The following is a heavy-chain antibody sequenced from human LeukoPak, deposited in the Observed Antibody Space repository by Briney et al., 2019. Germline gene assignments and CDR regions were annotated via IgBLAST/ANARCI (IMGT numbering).Heavy chain of an antibody. CDR1: GFTFSSYD. V-gene: IGHV3-13*01. J-gene: IGHJ4*02. CDR3: ARDSVEMATDY. CDR2: IGTAGGI. Sequence: AGSLRLSCAASGFTFSSYDMRWVRQATGKGLEWVSGIGTAGGIYYPGSVKGRFTISRDNSKNTLYLQMNSLRAEDTAVYYCARDSVEMATDYWGQGTLVTVSS. D-gene: IGHD5-24*01.